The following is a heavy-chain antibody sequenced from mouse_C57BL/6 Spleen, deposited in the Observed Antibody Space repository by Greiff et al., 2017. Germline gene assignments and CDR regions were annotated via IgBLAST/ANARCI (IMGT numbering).Heavy chain of an antibody. V-gene: IGHV1-15*01. D-gene: IGHD1-1*01. CDR3: ARGRFYYSGRGLVYLDD. CDR2: IDPETGGT. Sequence: QVQLQQSGAELVRPGASVTLSCKASGYTFTDYEMHWVKQTPVHGLEWIGAIDPETGGTAYNQKFKGKAILTADNSSSTAYMELRSLTSEDSAVYYYARGRFYYSGRGLVYLDDWGQGTTLTVSS. J-gene: IGHJ2*01. CDR1: GYTFTDYE.